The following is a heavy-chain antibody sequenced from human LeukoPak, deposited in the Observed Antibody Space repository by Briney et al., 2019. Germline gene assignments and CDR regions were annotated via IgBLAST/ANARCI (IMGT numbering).Heavy chain of an antibody. CDR2: IKGKTDGGTP. J-gene: IGHJ6*03. V-gene: IGHV3-15*01. Sequence: GGFLRLSCAASGFTFSSAWMTWVRQAPGKGLEWVGRIKGKTDGGTPDYAAPVKGRFTISRDHTEDTLYLQMNSLKTEDTAVYYCTTEVGHYYYYYMDVWGKGTTVTVSS. CDR3: TTEVGHYYYYYMDV. CDR1: GFTFSSAW. D-gene: IGHD1-26*01.